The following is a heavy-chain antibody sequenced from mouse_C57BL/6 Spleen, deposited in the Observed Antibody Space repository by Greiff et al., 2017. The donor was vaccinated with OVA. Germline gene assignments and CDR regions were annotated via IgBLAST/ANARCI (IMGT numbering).Heavy chain of an antibody. CDR3: AGRWLPHWYFDV. CDR1: GFTFSDYG. J-gene: IGHJ1*03. D-gene: IGHD2-3*01. Sequence: EVMLVESGGGLVKPGGSLKLSCAASGFTFSDYGMHWVRQAPEKGLEWVAYISSGSSTIYYADTVKGRFTISRDNAKNTLFLQMTSLRSEDTAMYYCAGRWLPHWYFDVWGTGTTVTVSS. V-gene: IGHV5-17*01. CDR2: ISSGSSTI.